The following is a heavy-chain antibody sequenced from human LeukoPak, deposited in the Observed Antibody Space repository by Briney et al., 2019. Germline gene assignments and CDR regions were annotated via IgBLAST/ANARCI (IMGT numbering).Heavy chain of an antibody. D-gene: IGHD2-2*01. J-gene: IGHJ5*02. Sequence: ASVKVSCKASGYTFTSYAMHWVRQAPGQRLEWMGWINAGNGNTKYSQKFQGRVTMTTDTSTSTAYMELRSLRSDDTAVYYCARDRGYCSSTSCYSPNWFDPWGQGTLVTVSS. V-gene: IGHV1-3*01. CDR2: INAGNGNT. CDR3: ARDRGYCSSTSCYSPNWFDP. CDR1: GYTFTSYA.